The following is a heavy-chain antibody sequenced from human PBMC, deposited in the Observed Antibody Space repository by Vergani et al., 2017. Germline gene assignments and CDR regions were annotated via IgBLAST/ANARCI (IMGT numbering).Heavy chain of an antibody. Sequence: QVQVVQSGAEVKKSGASVKVSCKTSVYTFSNYYMHWVRQAPGKGLEWMGIINPSGGHTNYAQKFQGRVTMTRDTSTSTVYMELSSLRSEDTAIYYCARGDYGILTGYRYWGQGTLVTVSA. V-gene: IGHV1-46*03. CDR3: ARGDYGILTGYRY. D-gene: IGHD3-9*01. J-gene: IGHJ4*02. CDR2: INPSGGHT. CDR1: VYTFSNYY.